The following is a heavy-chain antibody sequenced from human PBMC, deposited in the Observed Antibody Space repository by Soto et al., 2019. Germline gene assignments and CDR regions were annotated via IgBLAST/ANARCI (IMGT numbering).Heavy chain of an antibody. CDR1: GYTFTSYG. J-gene: IGHJ5*02. D-gene: IGHD3-3*01. CDR2: ISAYNGNT. CDR3: ARPFTAIFGVGKGSGGWFDP. Sequence: ASVKVSCKASGYTFTSYGISWVRQAPGQGLEWMGWISAYNGNTNYAQKLQGRVTMTTDTSTSTAYMELRSLRSDDTAVYYCARPFTAIFGVGKGSGGWFDPWGQGTLVTVSS. V-gene: IGHV1-18*01.